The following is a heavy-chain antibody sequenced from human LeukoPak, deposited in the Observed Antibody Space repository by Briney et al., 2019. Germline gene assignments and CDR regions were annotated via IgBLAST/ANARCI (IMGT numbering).Heavy chain of an antibody. CDR3: AKDGYYYDSSGVFDY. J-gene: IGHJ4*02. CDR1: GFTFSSYG. D-gene: IGHD3-22*01. V-gene: IGHV3-30*02. Sequence: GGSLRLSCAASGFTFSSYGIHWVRQAPGKGLEWVAFIRYDGSNKYHADSVKGRFTISRDNAKNSLYLQMNSLRAEDTAVYYCAKDGYYYDSSGVFDYWGQGTLVTVSS. CDR2: IRYDGSNK.